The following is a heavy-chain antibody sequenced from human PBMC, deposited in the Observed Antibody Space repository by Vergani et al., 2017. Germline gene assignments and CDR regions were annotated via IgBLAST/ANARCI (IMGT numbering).Heavy chain of an antibody. V-gene: IGHV1-2*02. J-gene: IGHJ4*02. CDR3: GRDYVGDCRGDCYYFDY. CDR1: GYTFTGYY. CDR2: INPNSGVT. Sequence: QVQLVQSGAEVKKPGASVKVSCKASGYTFTGYYMHWVRQAPGQGLEWMGWINPNSGVTNYAQNFQGRVTMTRDTSISPAYMELSRLRSDDTAVYYCGRDYVGDCRGDCYYFDYWGQGTLVTVSS. D-gene: IGHD2-21*01.